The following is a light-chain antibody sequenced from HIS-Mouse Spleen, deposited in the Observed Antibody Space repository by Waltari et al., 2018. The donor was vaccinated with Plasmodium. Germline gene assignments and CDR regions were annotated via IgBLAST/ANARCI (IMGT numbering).Light chain of an antibody. V-gene: IGLV1-44*01. J-gene: IGLJ2*01. Sequence: QSVLTQPPSASGTPGPRVTIPCSGRSSNTGSNTVTWYPQLPGTAPKLLIYSNNQRPSGVPDRFSGSKSGTSASLAISGLQSEDEADYYCAAWDDSLNGPVFGGGTKLTVL. CDR2: SNN. CDR3: AAWDDSLNGPV. CDR1: SSNTGSNT.